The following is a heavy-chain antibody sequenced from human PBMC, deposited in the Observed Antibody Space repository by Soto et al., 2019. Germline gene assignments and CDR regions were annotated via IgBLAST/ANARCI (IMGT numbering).Heavy chain of an antibody. D-gene: IGHD3-10*01. CDR1: GYTFTSYG. V-gene: IGHV1-18*01. Sequence: GASVKVSCKASGYTFTSYGISWVRQAPGQGLEWMGWISAYNGNTNYAQKLQGRVTMTRDTSTSTAYMELRSLRSDDTAVYYCARDRSGTTPGWYFDLWGRGTLVTVSS. CDR2: ISAYNGNT. CDR3: ARDRSGTTPGWYFDL. J-gene: IGHJ2*01.